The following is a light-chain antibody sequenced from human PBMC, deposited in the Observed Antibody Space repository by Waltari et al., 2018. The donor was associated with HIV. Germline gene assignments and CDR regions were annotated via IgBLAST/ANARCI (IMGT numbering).Light chain of an antibody. Sequence: TQLTQSPSSLSASVGDTVTITCRASQDIRDDLGWYQQRPGRAPTLLIYSASGLQRGVPSRFSGSGSGTDFALTISNLQPEDFAVYYCQQYGSSYSFGQGTKVEIK. J-gene: IGKJ2*03. CDR3: QQYGSSYS. CDR2: SAS. V-gene: IGKV1-6*01. CDR1: QDIRDD.